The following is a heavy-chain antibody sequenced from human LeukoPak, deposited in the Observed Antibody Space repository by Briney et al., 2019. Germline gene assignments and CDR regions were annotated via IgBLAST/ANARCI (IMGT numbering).Heavy chain of an antibody. D-gene: IGHD6-6*01. J-gene: IGHJ5*02. CDR1: GYSISSGYY. CDR2: IYHSGST. V-gene: IGHV4-38-2*02. Sequence: SETLSLTCTVSGYSISSGYYWGWIRQPPGKGLEWIGSIYHSGSTYYNPSLKSRVTISVDTSKNQFSLKLSSVTAADTAVYYCARVNSSSSRGRWFDPWGQGTLVTVSS. CDR3: ARVNSSSSRGRWFDP.